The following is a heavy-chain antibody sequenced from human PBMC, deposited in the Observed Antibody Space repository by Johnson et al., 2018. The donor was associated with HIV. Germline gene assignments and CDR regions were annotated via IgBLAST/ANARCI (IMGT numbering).Heavy chain of an antibody. D-gene: IGHD2-21*01. CDR2: ISYDGSNE. V-gene: IGHV3-30*18. Sequence: QVQLVESGGGVVQPGRSLRLSCAASGFTFSSYGMHWVRQAPGKGLEWVAVISYDGSNEYYADSVKGRFTISRDNSKNPLYLQMNSLRAEDTAVYYCAKGIGVGVRAFDIWGQGTMVTVSS. CDR1: GFTFSSYG. CDR3: AKGIGVGVRAFDI. J-gene: IGHJ3*02.